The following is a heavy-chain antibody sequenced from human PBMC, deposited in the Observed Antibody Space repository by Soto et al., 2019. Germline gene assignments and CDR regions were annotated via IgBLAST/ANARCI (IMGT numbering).Heavy chain of an antibody. Sequence: XVSLRLSCAASGFTFSTFAMNWVRQAPGKGLEWVSAIGDSGSSTYYADSLRGRFTISRDNSKNTLYLQMNSLRAEDTAVYYCAKGGGWLYYFDYWGQGTPVTVSS. CDR3: AKGGGWLYYFDY. V-gene: IGHV3-23*01. CDR2: IGDSGSST. CDR1: GFTFSTFA. D-gene: IGHD6-19*01. J-gene: IGHJ4*02.